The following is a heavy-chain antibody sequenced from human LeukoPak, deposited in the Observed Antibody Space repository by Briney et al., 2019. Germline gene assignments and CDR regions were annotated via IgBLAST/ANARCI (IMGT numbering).Heavy chain of an antibody. CDR1: GGSISSSSYY. CDR3: ARPQQLAEPFDY. V-gene: IGHV4-39*01. CDR2: IYYSGST. D-gene: IGHD6-6*01. Sequence: SETLSLTCTVSGGSISSSSYYWSWIRQPPGKGLEWIGSIYYSGSTYYNPSLKSRVTISVDTSKNQFSLKLSSVTAADTAVYYCARPQQLAEPFDYWGQGTLVTVSS. J-gene: IGHJ4*02.